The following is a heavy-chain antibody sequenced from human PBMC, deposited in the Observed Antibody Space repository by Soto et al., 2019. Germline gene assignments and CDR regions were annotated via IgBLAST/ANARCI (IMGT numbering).Heavy chain of an antibody. V-gene: IGHV3-23*01. CDR1: GFTFSSYA. J-gene: IGHJ3*02. Sequence: GGSLRLSCAASGFTFSSYAMSWVRQAPGKGLEWVSAISGSGGSTYYADSVKGRFTISRDNSKNTLYLQMNSLRAEDTAVYYCAKESRDFWSGYPDAFDIWGQGTMVTVSS. CDR3: AKESRDFWSGYPDAFDI. CDR2: ISGSGGST. D-gene: IGHD3-3*01.